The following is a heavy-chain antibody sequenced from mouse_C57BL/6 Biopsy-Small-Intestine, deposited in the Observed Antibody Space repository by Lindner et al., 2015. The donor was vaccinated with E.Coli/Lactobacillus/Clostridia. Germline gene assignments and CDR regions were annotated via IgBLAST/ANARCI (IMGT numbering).Heavy chain of an antibody. CDR1: GYPFSTYW. CDR2: IYPGDGYT. V-gene: IGHV1-80*01. Sequence: VQLQESGTELVKPGASVKISCKTSGYPFSTYWMNWVKQRPGKGLEWIGQIYPGDGYTNYNGEFKGKATLTADKSSTTAYMQLSGLTSEDSAVYFCARGAIYYDYDDAMDYWGQGTSVTVSS. J-gene: IGHJ4*01. D-gene: IGHD2-4*01. CDR3: ARGAIYYDYDDAMDY.